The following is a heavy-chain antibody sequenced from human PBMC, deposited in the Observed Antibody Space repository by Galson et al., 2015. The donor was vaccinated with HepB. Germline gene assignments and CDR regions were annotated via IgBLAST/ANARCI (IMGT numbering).Heavy chain of an antibody. V-gene: IGHV3-20*04. CDR3: ASEYDYGDYDVKYFDY. Sequence: SLRLSCAASGFTFDDYGMSWVRQAPGKGLEWVSGINWNGGSTGCADSVKGRFTISRDNAKNSLYLQMNSLRAEDTALYYCASEYDYGDYDVKYFDYWGQGTLVTVSS. J-gene: IGHJ4*02. CDR2: INWNGGST. CDR1: GFTFDDYG. D-gene: IGHD4-17*01.